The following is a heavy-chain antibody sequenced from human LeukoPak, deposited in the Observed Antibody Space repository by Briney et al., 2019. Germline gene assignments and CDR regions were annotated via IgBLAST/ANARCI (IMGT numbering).Heavy chain of an antibody. CDR3: AKEIYGSGSFDY. J-gene: IGHJ4*02. CDR1: GFTFSSYA. CDR2: ISWNSGSI. D-gene: IGHD3-10*01. V-gene: IGHV3-9*01. Sequence: GGSLRLSCAASGFTFSSYAMSWVRQAPGKGLEWVSGISWNSGSIGYADSVKGRFTISRDNAKNSLYLQMNSLRAEDTALYYCAKEIYGSGSFDYWGQGTLVTVSS.